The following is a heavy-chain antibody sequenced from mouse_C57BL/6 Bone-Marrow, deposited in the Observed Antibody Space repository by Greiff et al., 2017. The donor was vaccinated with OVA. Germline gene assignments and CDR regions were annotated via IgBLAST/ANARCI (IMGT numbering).Heavy chain of an antibody. V-gene: IGHV5-9-1*02. CDR3: TRARYYYGSSYFAY. CDR2: ISSGGDYI. D-gene: IGHD1-1*01. Sequence: EVHLVESGEGLVKPGGSLKLSCAASGFTFSSYAMSWVRQTPEKRLEWVAYISSGGDYIYYADTVKGRFTISRDNARNTLYLQMSSLKSEDTAMCYCTRARYYYGSSYFAYWGQGTLVTVSA. CDR1: GFTFSSYA. J-gene: IGHJ3*01.